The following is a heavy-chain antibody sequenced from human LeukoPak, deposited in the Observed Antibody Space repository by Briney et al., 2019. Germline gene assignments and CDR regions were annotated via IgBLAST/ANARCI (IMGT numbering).Heavy chain of an antibody. CDR3: AREVVVAATRYMDV. V-gene: IGHV3-21*01. CDR1: GFSLSDYS. D-gene: IGHD2-15*01. J-gene: IGHJ6*03. CDR2: INSGGGHFR. Sequence: GGSLRLSCAASGFSLSDYSMNWVRQAPGKGLEWVSSINSGGGHFRYYADSVKGRFTMSRDNAKNSLYLLLNSLRAEDTAVYYCAREVVVAATRYMDVWGKGTTVTISS.